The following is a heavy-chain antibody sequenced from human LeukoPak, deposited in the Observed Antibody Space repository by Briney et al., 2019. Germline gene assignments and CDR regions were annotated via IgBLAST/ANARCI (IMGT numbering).Heavy chain of an antibody. J-gene: IGHJ4*02. CDR1: GSSLTTSGVA. Sequence: PTLVNPTQTLTLTCTLSGSSLTTSGVAVGWFRQPPGKALEWLALIYWDDDKRYSPSLMSRLTITKDTSKNQVVLTMTNLDPVDTATYFCVHRKSTRGGYDWGQGTLVTVSS. V-gene: IGHV2-5*02. CDR2: IYWDDDK. CDR3: VHRKSTRGGYD. D-gene: IGHD3-16*01.